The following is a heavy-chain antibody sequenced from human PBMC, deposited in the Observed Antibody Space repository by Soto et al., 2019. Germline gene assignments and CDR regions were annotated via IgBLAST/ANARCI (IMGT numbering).Heavy chain of an antibody. CDR1: GGSFSGYY. D-gene: IGHD4-17*01. CDR3: ARWDDYGDYVSDY. Sequence: QVQLQQWGAGLLKPSETLSLTCAVYGGSFSGYYWSWIRQPPGKGLEWIGEINHSGSTNYNPSLKSRVTISVETSKNQFSLKLSSVTAADTAVYYCARWDDYGDYVSDYWGQGTLVTVSS. V-gene: IGHV4-34*01. J-gene: IGHJ4*02. CDR2: INHSGST.